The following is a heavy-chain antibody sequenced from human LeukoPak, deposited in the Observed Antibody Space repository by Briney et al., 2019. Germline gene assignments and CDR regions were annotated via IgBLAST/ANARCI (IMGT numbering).Heavy chain of an antibody. Sequence: GGSLRLSCAASGFTFSSYSMNWVRQAPGKGLEWVSSISSSSSYIYYADSVRGRFTISRDNAKNSLYLQMNSLRAEDTAVYYCARGLGTTVTNEYYYDSSGYYDGGLDYWGQGTLVTVSS. CDR1: GFTFSSYS. J-gene: IGHJ4*02. D-gene: IGHD3-22*01. CDR3: ARGLGTTVTNEYYYDSSGYYDGGLDY. V-gene: IGHV3-21*01. CDR2: ISSSSSYI.